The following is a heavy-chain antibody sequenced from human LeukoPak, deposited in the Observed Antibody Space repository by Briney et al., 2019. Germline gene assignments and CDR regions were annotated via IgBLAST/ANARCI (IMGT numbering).Heavy chain of an antibody. D-gene: IGHD2-15*01. CDR3: ARGGLLGYCSGGSCYSSPYGMDV. V-gene: IGHV3-33*01. CDR2: IWYDGSKK. CDR1: GFTFSSYG. Sequence: GGSLRLSCAASGFTFSSYGMHWVRQAPGKGLEWVAVIWYDGSKKYYADSVKGRFTISRDNSKNTLYLQMNSLRAEDTAVYYCARGGLLGYCSGGSCYSSPYGMDVWGQGTTVTVSS. J-gene: IGHJ6*02.